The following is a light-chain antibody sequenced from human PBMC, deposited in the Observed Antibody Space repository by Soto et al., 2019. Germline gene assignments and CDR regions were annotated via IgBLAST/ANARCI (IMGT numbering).Light chain of an antibody. CDR2: GAS. J-gene: IGKJ2*01. V-gene: IGKV3-15*01. Sequence: EIVMTQSPATLSGSPWERATLSCRASQSVSSNLAWYQQKPGQAPRLLIFGASTRATGIPARFSGSGSGTEFTLTISSLQSEDFAVYYCQQYNNWPPYMYTFGQGTKLEIK. CDR3: QQYNNWPPYMYT. CDR1: QSVSSN.